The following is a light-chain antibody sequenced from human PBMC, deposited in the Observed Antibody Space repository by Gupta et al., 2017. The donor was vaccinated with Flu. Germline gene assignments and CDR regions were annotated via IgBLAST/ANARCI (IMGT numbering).Light chain of an antibody. CDR2: DAF. CDR1: KGISNY. CDR3: QQLNSYPRT. V-gene: IGKV1-9*01. J-gene: IGKJ1*01. Sequence: GDRVTIACRAIKGISNYLAWYRQKPGKAPKLLIYDAFTLVSGVPSRFSGSGSWSDFNLTISSLQTEDFGTYYCQQLNSYPRTFGQGTKVEIK.